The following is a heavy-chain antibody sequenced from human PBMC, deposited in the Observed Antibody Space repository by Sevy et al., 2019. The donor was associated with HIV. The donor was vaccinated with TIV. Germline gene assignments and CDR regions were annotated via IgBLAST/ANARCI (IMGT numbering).Heavy chain of an antibody. Sequence: GGSLRLSCAASGFTFSSYWMSWVRQAPGKGLEWAANIKQDGSEKYYVDSVKSRFTISRDNAKNSLYLQMNSLRAEDTAVYYCAKIRGIMITFGGVIHDAFDIWGQGTMVTVSS. D-gene: IGHD3-16*02. V-gene: IGHV3-7*03. CDR3: AKIRGIMITFGGVIHDAFDI. CDR1: GFTFSSYW. CDR2: IKQDGSEK. J-gene: IGHJ3*02.